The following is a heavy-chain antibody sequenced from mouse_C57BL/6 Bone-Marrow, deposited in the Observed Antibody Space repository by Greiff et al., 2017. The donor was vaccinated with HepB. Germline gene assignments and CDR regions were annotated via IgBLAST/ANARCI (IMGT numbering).Heavy chain of an antibody. J-gene: IGHJ3*01. CDR2: IWSGGST. D-gene: IGHD2-4*01. Sequence: VKLVESGPGLVQPSQSLSITCTVSGFSLTSYGVHWVRQSPGKGLEWLGVIWSGGSTDYNAAFISRLSISKDNSKSQVFFKMNSLQADDTAIYYCARKPSLGYDYDRAWFAYWGQGTLVTVSA. CDR3: ARKPSLGYDYDRAWFAY. CDR1: GFSLTSYG. V-gene: IGHV2-2*01.